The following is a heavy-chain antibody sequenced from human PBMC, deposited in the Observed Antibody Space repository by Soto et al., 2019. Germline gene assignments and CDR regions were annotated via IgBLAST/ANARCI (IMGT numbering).Heavy chain of an antibody. Sequence: ASVKVSCKASGYTFTSYYMHWVRQAPGQGLEWMGIINPSGGSTSYAQKFQGRVTMTRDTSTSTAYMELTSLKSDDTAVYYCARVEHENYGMDLWGQGTTVTVSS. CDR1: GYTFTSYY. CDR3: ARVEHENYGMDL. V-gene: IGHV1-46*01. J-gene: IGHJ6*02. CDR2: INPSGGST.